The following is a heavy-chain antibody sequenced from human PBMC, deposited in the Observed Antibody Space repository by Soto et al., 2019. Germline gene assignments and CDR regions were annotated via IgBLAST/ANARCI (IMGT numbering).Heavy chain of an antibody. J-gene: IGHJ4*02. Sequence: LRLSCTASGFTFGDHAMSWFRQAPGKGLEWVGFIRSKAYGGTTEYAASVKGRFTISRDDSKSIAYLQMNSLKTEDTAVYYCTRAPITMIVVAPDYWGQGTLVTVSS. CDR2: IRSKAYGGTT. CDR1: GFTFGDHA. D-gene: IGHD3-22*01. CDR3: TRAPITMIVVAPDY. V-gene: IGHV3-49*03.